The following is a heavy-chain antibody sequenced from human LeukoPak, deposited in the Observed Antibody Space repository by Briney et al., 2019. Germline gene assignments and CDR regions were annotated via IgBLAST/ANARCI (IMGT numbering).Heavy chain of an antibody. D-gene: IGHD3-16*01. Sequence: LRLSCAASGFTFSDYYLSWIRQPAGKGLEWIGRIYTSGSTNYNPSLKSRVTISVDTSKNQFSLKLSSVTAADTAVYYCAREGGGRALYNWFDPWGQGTLVTVSS. CDR3: AREGGGRALYNWFDP. CDR1: GFTFSDYY. J-gene: IGHJ5*02. V-gene: IGHV4-4*07. CDR2: IYTSGST.